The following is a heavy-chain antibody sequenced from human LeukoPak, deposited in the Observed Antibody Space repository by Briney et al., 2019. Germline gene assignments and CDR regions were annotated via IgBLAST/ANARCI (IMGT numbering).Heavy chain of an antibody. CDR2: INPNSGDT. D-gene: IGHD3-3*01. CDR3: ARGGPSRGSGFYYFDY. Sequence: ASVKVSCKASGYTFTSYGISWVRQAPGQGLEWMGWINPNSGDTHYAQKFQGRVTMTRDTSISTGYMELSRLTSDDTALYYCARGGPSRGSGFYYFDYWGQGTLVTVSS. CDR1: GYTFTSYG. J-gene: IGHJ4*02. V-gene: IGHV1-2*02.